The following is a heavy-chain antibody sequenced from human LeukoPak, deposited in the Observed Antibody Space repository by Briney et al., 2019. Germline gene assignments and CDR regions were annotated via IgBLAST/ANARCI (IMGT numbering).Heavy chain of an antibody. Sequence: GRSLRLSCAAYGFIFSIYGMHWVRQAPGKWLEWVALIWYDGSKKDYADSVKGRFTISRDNSKNTLNLQMNRLRAEDTAVYYCATMTTVTMDDAFDMWGQGTMVTVSS. CDR1: GFIFSIYG. CDR2: IWYDGSKK. D-gene: IGHD4-17*01. V-gene: IGHV3-33*01. J-gene: IGHJ3*02. CDR3: ATMTTVTMDDAFDM.